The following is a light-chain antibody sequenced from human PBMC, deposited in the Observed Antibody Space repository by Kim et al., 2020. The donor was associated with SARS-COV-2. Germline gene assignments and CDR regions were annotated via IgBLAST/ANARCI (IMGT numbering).Light chain of an antibody. CDR3: QQYDRWPLT. V-gene: IGKV3D-15*01. Sequence: EIVMTQSPATLSVSPGERVTLSCRASLSVSTNLAWYQQKPGQVPKLLIYGASTRATGIPARFSGGGSGTEFTLTISSLQSEDFAVYYCQQYDRWPLTFGGGTKVDIK. CDR2: GAS. J-gene: IGKJ4*01. CDR1: LSVSTN.